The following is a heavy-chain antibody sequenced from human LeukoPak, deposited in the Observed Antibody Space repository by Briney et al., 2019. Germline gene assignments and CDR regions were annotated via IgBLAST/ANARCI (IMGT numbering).Heavy chain of an antibody. CDR2: IYYSGST. Sequence: SETLSLTCTVSGGSIGSGGYYWSWIRQHPGKGLEWIGYIYYSGSTYYNPSLKSRVTISVDTSKNQFSLKLSSVTAADTAVYYCARVTYCGGDCYSHPIDYWGQGTPVTVSS. J-gene: IGHJ4*02. D-gene: IGHD2-21*02. V-gene: IGHV4-31*03. CDR1: GGSIGSGGYY. CDR3: ARVTYCGGDCYSHPIDY.